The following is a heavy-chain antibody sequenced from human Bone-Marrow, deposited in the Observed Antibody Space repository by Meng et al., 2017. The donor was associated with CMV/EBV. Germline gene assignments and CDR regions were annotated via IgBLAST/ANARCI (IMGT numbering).Heavy chain of an antibody. V-gene: IGHV3-23*01. CDR1: GFTFSSYA. CDR2: ISGSGGST. CDR3: AKATLGDIVVVPAAISIWGYYYYYGMDV. Sequence: GSLRLSCAASGFTFSSYAMSWVRQVPGKGLEWVSAISGSGGSTYYADSVKGRFTISRDNSKNTLYLQMNSLRAEDTAVYYCAKATLGDIVVVPAAISIWGYYYYYGMDVWGQGTTVTVSS. J-gene: IGHJ6*02. D-gene: IGHD2-2*01.